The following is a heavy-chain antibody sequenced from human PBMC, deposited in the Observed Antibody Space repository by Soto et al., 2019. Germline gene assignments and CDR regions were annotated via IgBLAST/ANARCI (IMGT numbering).Heavy chain of an antibody. V-gene: IGHV1-3*01. D-gene: IGHD3-10*01. Sequence: QVQLVQSGAEVKKPGASVKVSCKASGYTFTNYALHWVRQAPGQRLEWMGWINAGNGNTKYSQKFQGRVTITRDTSASTAYIDLSSLRSEDTAVYYCAKDRITMVRGVPIMHYWGQGTLVSVSS. CDR2: INAGNGNT. CDR1: GYTFTNYA. J-gene: IGHJ4*02. CDR3: AKDRITMVRGVPIMHY.